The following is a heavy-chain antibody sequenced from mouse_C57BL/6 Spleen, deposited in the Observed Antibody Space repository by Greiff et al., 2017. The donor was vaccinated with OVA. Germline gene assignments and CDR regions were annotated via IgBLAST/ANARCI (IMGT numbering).Heavy chain of an antibody. V-gene: IGHV5-16*01. CDR2: INYDGSST. J-gene: IGHJ1*03. CDR3: ARACDYYCSSYDWYFDV. D-gene: IGHD1-1*01. Sequence: EVKLVESEGGLVQPGSSMKLSCTASGFTFSDYYMAWVRQVPEKGLEWVANINYDGSSTYYLASLKSRFIISRYNAKNILYRQMCCLKSEDTATYYCARACDYYCSSYDWYFDVWGTGTTVTVSS. CDR1: GFTFSDYY.